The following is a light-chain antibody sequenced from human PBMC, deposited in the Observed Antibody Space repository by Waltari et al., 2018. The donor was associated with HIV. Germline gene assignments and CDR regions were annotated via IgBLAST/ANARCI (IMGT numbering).Light chain of an antibody. Sequence: QSALTQPPSASGSPGKSVTIPSTGKARNVGAYNFASWYQQHPGKPPKLIIYEVFKRPSGVPDRFSGSKSGNTASLTVSGLQAEDEANYYCASYAGRNTLVFGGGTKLTVL. CDR2: EVF. V-gene: IGLV2-8*01. CDR1: ARNVGAYNF. J-gene: IGLJ2*01. CDR3: ASYAGRNTLV.